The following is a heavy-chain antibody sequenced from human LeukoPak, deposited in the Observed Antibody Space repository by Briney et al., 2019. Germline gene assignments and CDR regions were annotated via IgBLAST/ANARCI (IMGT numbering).Heavy chain of an antibody. Sequence: PGGSLRLSCAASGLTVSGNLMSWVRQAPGKGLEWVSVIYRDGTTYYTDSVKGRFTISRDNSKNTLYLQMNSLRAEDTAIYYCAKLRPHDMEDCWGQGTLVSVSS. CDR2: IYRDGTT. CDR3: AKLRPHDMEDC. D-gene: IGHD3-22*01. V-gene: IGHV3-66*04. CDR1: GLTVSGNL. J-gene: IGHJ4*02.